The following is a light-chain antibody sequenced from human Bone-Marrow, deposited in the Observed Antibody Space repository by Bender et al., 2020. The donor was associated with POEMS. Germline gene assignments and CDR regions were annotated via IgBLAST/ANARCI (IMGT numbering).Light chain of an antibody. CDR2: EDT. CDR3: QAWDDSSVV. Sequence: SYELTQPSSVSVSPGQIARTTCSGDNLGDKYTSWYQQRPGQSPVLVIYEDTKRPSGVPDRFSGSNSGNTASLTISGTQAMDEADYFCQAWDDSSVVFGEGTKLTVL. J-gene: IGLJ2*01. V-gene: IGLV3-1*01. CDR1: NLGDKY.